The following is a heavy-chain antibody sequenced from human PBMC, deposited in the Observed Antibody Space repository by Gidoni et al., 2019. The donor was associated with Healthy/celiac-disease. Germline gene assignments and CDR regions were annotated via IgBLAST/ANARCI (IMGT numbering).Heavy chain of an antibody. J-gene: IGHJ4*02. CDR1: GYTFTSYA. V-gene: IGHV1-3*01. CDR3: ARGPHPDSSGYYYLPSDY. D-gene: IGHD3-22*01. Sequence: QVQLVQSGAEVKKPGASVKVSCKASGYTFTSYAMHWVRQAPGQRLEWMGWINAGNGNTKYSQKFQGRVTITRDTSASTAYMELSSLRSEDTAVYYCARGPHPDSSGYYYLPSDYWGQGTLVTVSS. CDR2: INAGNGNT.